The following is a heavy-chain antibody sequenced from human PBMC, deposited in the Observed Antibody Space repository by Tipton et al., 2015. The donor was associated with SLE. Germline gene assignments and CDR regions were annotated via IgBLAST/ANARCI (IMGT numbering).Heavy chain of an antibody. Sequence: TLSLTCTVSGGSISSHYWSWIRQPPGKGLEWIGYIYYSGNTNYNPTPQSRGTISVDTSKNQFSLKLRSVTAADTAVYYCARESGVSDAFDIWGQGTMVTVSS. CDR1: GGSISSHY. CDR3: ARESGVSDAFDI. D-gene: IGHD2-8*01. J-gene: IGHJ3*02. V-gene: IGHV4-59*11. CDR2: IYYSGNT.